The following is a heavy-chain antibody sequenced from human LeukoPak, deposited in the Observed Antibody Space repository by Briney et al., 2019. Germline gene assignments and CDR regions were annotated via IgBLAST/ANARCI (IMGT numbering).Heavy chain of an antibody. D-gene: IGHD4-17*01. CDR1: GFTFSSYG. V-gene: IGHV3-30*18. CDR2: ISYDGSNK. Sequence: GGSLRLSCAASGFTFSSYGMHWVRQAPGKGLEWVAVISYDGSNKYYADSVKGRFTISRDNSKNTLYLQMNSLRAEDTAVYYRAKDISILTVTTLLDYWGQGTLVTVSS. CDR3: AKDISILTVTTLLDY. J-gene: IGHJ4*02.